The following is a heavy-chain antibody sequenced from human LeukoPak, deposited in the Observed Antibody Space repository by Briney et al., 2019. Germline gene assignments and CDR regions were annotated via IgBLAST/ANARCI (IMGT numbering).Heavy chain of an antibody. CDR3: GRHSPSYEYAFDI. CDR1: GFAFAGYW. J-gene: IGHJ3*02. Sequence: GGSLRLSCAASGFAFAGYWMSWVRQAPGKGLEWMVNIKQDGSEKYYVDSVKGRFTVSRDNAKNTLYLQMNSLRAEDTAVYYCGRHSPSYEYAFDIWGQGTMVTVSS. CDR2: IKQDGSEK. D-gene: IGHD2-2*01. V-gene: IGHV3-7*03.